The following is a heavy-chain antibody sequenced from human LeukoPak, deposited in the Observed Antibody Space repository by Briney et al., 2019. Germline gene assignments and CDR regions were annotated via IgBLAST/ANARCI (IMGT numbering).Heavy chain of an antibody. CDR3: ARVGTWELQRVFDN. D-gene: IGHD1-26*01. CDR1: GFTFTDYW. CDR2: INRAGIES. J-gene: IGHJ4*02. V-gene: IGHV3-7*01. Sequence: GGSLRLSCAASGFTFTDYWLSWVRQVPGKGLEWVANINRAGIESYYMDSVKGRFTISRGNAENSLYLKMDSLRVDDTAVYYCARVGTWELQRVFDNWGQGTLVTVSS.